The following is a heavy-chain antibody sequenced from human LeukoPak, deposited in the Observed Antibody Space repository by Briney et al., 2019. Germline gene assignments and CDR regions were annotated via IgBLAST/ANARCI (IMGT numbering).Heavy chain of an antibody. D-gene: IGHD6-13*01. Sequence: SETLSLTCTVSGGSISSYYWSWIRQPAGKGLEWIGRIYTSGSTNYNPSLKSRVTMSVDTSKNQFSLKLSSVAAADMAVYYCARVRIAAAGTRFDYWGQGTLVTVSS. CDR3: ARVRIAAAGTRFDY. CDR1: GGSISSYY. V-gene: IGHV4-4*07. CDR2: IYTSGST. J-gene: IGHJ4*02.